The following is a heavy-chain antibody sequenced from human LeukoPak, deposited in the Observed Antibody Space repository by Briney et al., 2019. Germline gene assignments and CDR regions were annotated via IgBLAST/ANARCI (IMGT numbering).Heavy chain of an antibody. J-gene: IGHJ5*01. Sequence: GRSLRLSCAGSGFSFNSYGIHWVRQAPGKGLEWVAVISYTGSDPYYADSVKGRFTLSRDNSKNTVYLQMNSLRLEDTAIYTCAKDGDYFENTGLYWFDSWGQGTQVTVSS. D-gene: IGHD3-9*01. CDR3: AKDGDYFENTGLYWFDS. V-gene: IGHV3-30*18. CDR2: ISYTGSDP. CDR1: GFSFNSYG.